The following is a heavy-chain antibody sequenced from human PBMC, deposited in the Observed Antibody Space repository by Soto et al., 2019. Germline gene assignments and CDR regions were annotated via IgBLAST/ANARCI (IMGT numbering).Heavy chain of an antibody. V-gene: IGHV4-39*01. CDR2: IYYSGST. D-gene: IGHD2-2*02. CDR3: ATIPATTILTDY. CDR1: GGSITSSYY. J-gene: IGHJ4*02. Sequence: PSETLSLTCTVSGGSITSSYYWGWIRQPPGKGLEWIGSIYYSGSTYYNPSLKGRVTISVDTSKNQFSLKLSSVTAADTAVYYCATIPATTILTDYWGQGTLVTAPQ.